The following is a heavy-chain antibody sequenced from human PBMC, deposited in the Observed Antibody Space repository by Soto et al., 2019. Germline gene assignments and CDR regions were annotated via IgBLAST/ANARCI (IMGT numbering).Heavy chain of an antibody. D-gene: IGHD3-22*01. J-gene: IGHJ4*02. CDR2: ISGSGGST. V-gene: IGHV3-23*01. CDR1: GFTFSSYA. CDR3: AKNYYDSSGYYYDY. Sequence: GGSLRLSCAASGFTFSSYAMSWVRQAPGKGLEWVSAISGSGGSTYYADSVKGRFTISRDNSKNTLYLQMNSLRAEDTAVYYCAKNYYDSSGYYYDYWGQGTLVTVSS.